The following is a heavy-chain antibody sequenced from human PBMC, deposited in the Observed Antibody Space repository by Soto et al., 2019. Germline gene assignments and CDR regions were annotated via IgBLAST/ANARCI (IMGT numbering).Heavy chain of an antibody. V-gene: IGHV1-3*01. CDR3: ATGGWIAAAGTSYYYYYMDV. CDR2: INAGNGNT. Sequence: ASVKVSCKASGYTFTSYAMHWVRQAPGQRLEWMGWINAGNGNTKYSQKFQGRVTITRDTSASTAYMELSSLRSEDTAVYYCATGGWIAAAGTSYYYYYMDVWGKGTTVTVSS. CDR1: GYTFTSYA. D-gene: IGHD6-13*01. J-gene: IGHJ6*03.